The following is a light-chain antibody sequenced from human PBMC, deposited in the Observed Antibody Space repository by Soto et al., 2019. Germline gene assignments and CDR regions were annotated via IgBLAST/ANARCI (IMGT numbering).Light chain of an antibody. V-gene: IGLV2-14*03. CDR2: DVT. CDR3: SSYSRGSTYV. Sequence: QSALTQPASVSGSPGQSITVSCTGTSSNVGGYNYVSWYQQHPGKAPRLMIYDVTNRPSGVSDRFSGSKSGNPASLTTPGLQAEDEADYYCSSYSRGSTYVFGTGTKLTVL. CDR1: SSNVGGYNY. J-gene: IGLJ1*01.